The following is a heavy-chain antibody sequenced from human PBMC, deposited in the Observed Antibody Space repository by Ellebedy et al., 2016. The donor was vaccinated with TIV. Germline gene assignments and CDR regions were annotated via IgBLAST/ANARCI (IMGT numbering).Heavy chain of an antibody. CDR2: ISGSGDST. V-gene: IGHV3-23*01. Sequence: PGGSLRLSCAASGFSFSSYAMSWVRQAPGKGLEWVSGISGSGDSTSYADSVKGRFTISRDNSKNTLYLQMSGLGAEDTAVYYCARPPVLYGEGEVDYWGQGTLVTVSS. J-gene: IGHJ4*02. CDR1: GFSFSSYA. CDR3: ARPPVLYGEGEVDY. D-gene: IGHD4/OR15-4a*01.